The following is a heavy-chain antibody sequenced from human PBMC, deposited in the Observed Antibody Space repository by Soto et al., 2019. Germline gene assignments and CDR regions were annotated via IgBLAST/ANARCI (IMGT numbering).Heavy chain of an antibody. Sequence: QVQLVESGGGVVQPGRSLRLSCAASGFTFSSYGMHWVRQAPGKGLEWVAVIWYDGSNKYYADSVKGRFTISRDNPKNTLYLQMNSLRAEDTAVYYCARELYSYGYHVDYWGQGTLVTVSS. D-gene: IGHD5-18*01. V-gene: IGHV3-33*01. CDR1: GFTFSSYG. J-gene: IGHJ4*02. CDR2: IWYDGSNK. CDR3: ARELYSYGYHVDY.